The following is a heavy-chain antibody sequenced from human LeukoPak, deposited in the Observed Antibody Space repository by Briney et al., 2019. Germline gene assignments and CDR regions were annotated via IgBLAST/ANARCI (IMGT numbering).Heavy chain of an antibody. CDR2: IYYSGST. J-gene: IGHJ4*02. CDR3: AKMGPLLGIPAAIGKYYFDY. CDR1: GGSISSGGYY. D-gene: IGHD2-2*01. V-gene: IGHV4-31*03. Sequence: SQTLSLTCTVSGGSISSGGYYWSWIRQHPGKGLEWIEYIYYSGSTYYNPSLKSRVTISVDTSKNQFSLKLSSVTAADTAVYYCAKMGPLLGIPAAIGKYYFDYWGQGTLVTVSS.